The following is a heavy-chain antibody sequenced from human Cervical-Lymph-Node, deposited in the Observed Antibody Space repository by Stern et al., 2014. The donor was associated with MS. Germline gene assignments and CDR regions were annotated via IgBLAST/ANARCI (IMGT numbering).Heavy chain of an antibody. CDR1: GGTISNYY. J-gene: IGHJ4*02. CDR2: IYYRGST. Sequence: QVQLQESGPGLVKPSETLSLTCTVSGGTISNYYWTWMRQRPGRGLEWIGTIYYRGSTNYSPSLKSRVTISVDMSKNQFSLKLSSVAAADAAVYYCTRASYFDYWGQGTLVTVSS. CDR3: TRASYFDY. V-gene: IGHV4-59*01.